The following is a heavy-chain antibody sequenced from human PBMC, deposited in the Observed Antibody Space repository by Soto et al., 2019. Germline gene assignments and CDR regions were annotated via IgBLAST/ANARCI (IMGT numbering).Heavy chain of an antibody. CDR3: ARTYCGRDCYPTPRHYGMDV. D-gene: IGHD2-21*02. J-gene: IGHJ6*02. Sequence: QVQLVESGGGLVKPGVSVRLSCAASGFTFSDYYMSWIRQAPGKGLEWVSYIISSGSYTNYADYVQGRFTISRDNTKNPLYLKMTSLTAEDTAVYYFARTYCGRDCYPTPRHYGMDVWGQGTTVTVSS. CDR1: GFTFSDYY. CDR2: IISSGSYT. V-gene: IGHV3-11*06.